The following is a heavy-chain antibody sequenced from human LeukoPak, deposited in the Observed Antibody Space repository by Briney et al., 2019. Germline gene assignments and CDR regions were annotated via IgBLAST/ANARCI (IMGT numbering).Heavy chain of an antibody. CDR3: ARDTRTVAGDYMDV. V-gene: IGHV1-18*01. CDR1: GYTFTNYA. D-gene: IGHD4-23*01. CDR2: ISAYNGNT. J-gene: IGHJ6*03. Sequence: ASVKVSCKASGYTFTNYAITWVRQAPGQGLEWMGWISAYNGNTNSPQKLQGRVTLTTDTSTRTAYMELRSLTSDDTAVYYCARDTRTVAGDYMDVWGKGTTVTISS.